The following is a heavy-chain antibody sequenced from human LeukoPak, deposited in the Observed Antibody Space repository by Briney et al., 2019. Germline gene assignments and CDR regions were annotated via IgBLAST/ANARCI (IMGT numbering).Heavy chain of an antibody. CDR1: GFTFSSYA. Sequence: GGSLRLSCAASGFTFSSYAMSWVRQAPGKGLEWVSAISGSGGSIYYADSVKGRFTISRDNSKNTLYLQMNSLRAEDTAVYYCAKRSGFGELSDPYYYYGMDVWGQGTTVTVSS. V-gene: IGHV3-23*01. CDR3: AKRSGFGELSDPYYYYGMDV. CDR2: ISGSGGSI. D-gene: IGHD3-10*01. J-gene: IGHJ6*02.